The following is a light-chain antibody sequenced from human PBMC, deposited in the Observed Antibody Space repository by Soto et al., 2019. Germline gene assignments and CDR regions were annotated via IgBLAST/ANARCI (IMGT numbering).Light chain of an antibody. J-gene: IGKJ4*01. CDR1: QSVSSY. V-gene: IGKV3-11*01. CDR3: QQRSNWPLT. CDR2: DAS. Sequence: EVVLPQSPATLSLSPGESATLSCRASQSVSSYLAWYQQKLGKAPRLLIYDASNRATGIPARFRGSGSVTDFTLSSSGLVPEDFAAYLGQQRSNWPLTFGGGTKVEIK.